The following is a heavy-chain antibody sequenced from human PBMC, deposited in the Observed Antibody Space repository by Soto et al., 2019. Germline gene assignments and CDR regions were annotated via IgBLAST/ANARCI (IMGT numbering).Heavy chain of an antibody. CDR3: ARHGNGDDY. D-gene: IGHD2-8*01. J-gene: IGHJ4*02. CDR2: IRSYNNST. CDR1: GYTFTSYG. Sequence: QVQLVQSGAEVKKPGASVKVSCKASGYTFTSYGVNWVRQAPGQGLEWMGWIRSYNNSTNYAQKRQGRVTTTTDTSTNTAYMELRSLRSDDTAVYYCARHGNGDDYWGQGTLVTVSS. V-gene: IGHV1-18*01.